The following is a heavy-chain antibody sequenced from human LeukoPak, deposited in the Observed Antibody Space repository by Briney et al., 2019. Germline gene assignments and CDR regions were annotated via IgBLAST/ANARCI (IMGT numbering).Heavy chain of an antibody. CDR1: GFIFSKYG. D-gene: IGHD3-22*01. J-gene: IGHJ4*02. V-gene: IGHV3-23*01. Sequence: QTGKSLRLSCAASGFIFSKYGMYWVRQAPGKGLEWVSAISGSGGSTYYADSVKGRFTISRDNSKNTLYLQMNSLKAEDTAVYYCALKAYYDSSGYYSKGPYYFDYWGQGTLVTVSS. CDR3: ALKAYYDSSGYYSKGPYYFDY. CDR2: ISGSGGST.